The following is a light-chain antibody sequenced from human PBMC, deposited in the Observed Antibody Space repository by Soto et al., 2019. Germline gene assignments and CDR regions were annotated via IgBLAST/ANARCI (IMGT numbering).Light chain of an antibody. CDR1: QGIGSY. J-gene: IGKJ1*01. V-gene: IGKV1-39*01. Sequence: IQMTQSPSSLSASVGDRVTINCRASQGIGSYLNWYQQKPGKAPNLLIYTASSLQSGVPSRFSGSGSGTDFTLTISRLQPDDSATYYCQESYSSTWTFGQGTKVDIK. CDR2: TAS. CDR3: QESYSSTWT.